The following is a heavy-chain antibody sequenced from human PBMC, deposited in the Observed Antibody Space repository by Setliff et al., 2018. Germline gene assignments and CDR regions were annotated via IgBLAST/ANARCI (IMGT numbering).Heavy chain of an antibody. CDR3: AVGRRDGYNYPFDY. CDR1: GFTLSHNW. Sequence: GGSLRLSCAASGFTLSHNWMNWVRQGPGKGLVWVSYINNDGSVTKYGDSVKGRFTISRDNAKNTLYLQMNNLGVGDTAVYYCAVGRRDGYNYPFDYWGQGTLVTVSS. V-gene: IGHV3-74*01. D-gene: IGHD5-12*01. J-gene: IGHJ4*02. CDR2: INNDGSVT.